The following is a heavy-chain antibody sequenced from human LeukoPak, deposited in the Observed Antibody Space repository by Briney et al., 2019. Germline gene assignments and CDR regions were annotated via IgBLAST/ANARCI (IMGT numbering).Heavy chain of an antibody. D-gene: IGHD5-18*01. Sequence: PGGSLRLSCAASGFTLSSYAMSWVRQGPGKGLEWVSAISVSGNTYHADSVKGRFTISRDSSKNTLYLQMNSLRAEDTAIYYCAKDRGLGYSYGPDYWGQGTLVTVSS. V-gene: IGHV3-23*01. CDR3: AKDRGLGYSYGPDY. CDR1: GFTLSSYA. CDR2: ISVSGNT. J-gene: IGHJ4*02.